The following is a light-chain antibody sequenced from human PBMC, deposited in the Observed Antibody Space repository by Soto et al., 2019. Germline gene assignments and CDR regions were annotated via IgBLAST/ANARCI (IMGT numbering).Light chain of an antibody. J-gene: IGKJ1*01. CDR1: QSLRSSF. CDR2: GAS. V-gene: IGKV3-20*01. Sequence: EVVLTQSPGTLSLSPGERATLSCRASQSLRSSFLAWYQQKGGQAPRLLIYGASIRASGIPDRLSGSGSGTDFTLTISRLEPEDFAVYYCQQYGETFGQGTMVDIK. CDR3: QQYGET.